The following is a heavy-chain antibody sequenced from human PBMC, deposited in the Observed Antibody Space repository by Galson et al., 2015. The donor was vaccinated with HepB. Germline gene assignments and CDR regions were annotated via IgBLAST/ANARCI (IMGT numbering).Heavy chain of an antibody. V-gene: IGHV1-46*01. D-gene: IGHD2-2*01. CDR3: ASRIVVVPAAPDYYGMDV. J-gene: IGHJ6*02. CDR2: INPSGGST. CDR1: GYTFTSYY. Sequence: SVKVSCKASGYTFTSYYMHWVRQAPGQGLEWMGIINPSGGSTSYAQKFQGRVTMTRDTSTSTVYMELSSLRSEDTAVYYCASRIVVVPAAPDYYGMDVWGQGTTVTVSS.